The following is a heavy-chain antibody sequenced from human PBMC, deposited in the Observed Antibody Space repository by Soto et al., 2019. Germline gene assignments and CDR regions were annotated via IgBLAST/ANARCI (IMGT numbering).Heavy chain of an antibody. CDR2: IIPIFGTA. CDR1: GGTFTSYA. CDR3: ARDPPYGSGLYPLDL. J-gene: IGHJ5*02. V-gene: IGHV1-69*06. Sequence: SVKVSCKASGGTFTSYAISWVRQAPGQGLEWMGGIIPIFGTANYAQKFQGRVTITADKSTSTAYMELSSLRSEDTAVYYCARDPPYGSGLYPLDLWGQGTLGTVS. D-gene: IGHD3-10*01.